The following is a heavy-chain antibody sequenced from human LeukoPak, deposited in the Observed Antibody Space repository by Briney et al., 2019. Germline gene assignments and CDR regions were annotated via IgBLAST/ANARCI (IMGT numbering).Heavy chain of an antibody. V-gene: IGHV5-51*01. Sequence: GESLKISCKGSGYSFTSYWIGWVRQMPGKGLEWMGIIYPGDSDTRYSPSFQGQVTISADKSISTAYLQWSSLKASDTAMYYCARHPRMSGGGWYFDLWGRGTLVTVSS. CDR3: ARHPRMSGGGWYFDL. D-gene: IGHD6-25*01. CDR1: GYSFTSYW. J-gene: IGHJ2*01. CDR2: IYPGDSDT.